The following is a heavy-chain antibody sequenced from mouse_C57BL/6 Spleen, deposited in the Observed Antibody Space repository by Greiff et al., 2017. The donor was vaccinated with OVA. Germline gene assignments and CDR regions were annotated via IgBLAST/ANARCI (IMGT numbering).Heavy chain of an antibody. D-gene: IGHD1-1*01. V-gene: IGHV1-26*01. J-gene: IGHJ2*01. Sequence: EVQLQQSGPELVKPGASVKISCKASGYTFTDYYMNWVKQSHGKSLEWIGDINPNNGGTSYNQKFKGKATLTVDKSSSTAYMELRSLTSEDSAVYYCAGTVVGYYFDYWGQGTTLTVSS. CDR1: GYTFTDYY. CDR2: INPNNGGT. CDR3: AGTVVGYYFDY.